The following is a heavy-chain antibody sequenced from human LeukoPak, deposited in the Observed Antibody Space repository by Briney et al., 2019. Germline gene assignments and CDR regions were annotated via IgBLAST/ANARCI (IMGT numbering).Heavy chain of an antibody. CDR3: ARGWFRSVTYHGFDY. D-gene: IGHD3-3*01. V-gene: IGHV3-53*01. CDR1: GFTFSSNY. J-gene: IGHJ4*02. Sequence: PGGSLRLSCAASGFTFSSNYMDWIRQAPGKGLEWVSVIYSDGSTYYADSVKGRFTISRDNSKNTLYLQMNSLRAEDTAVYYCARGWFRSVTYHGFDYWGQGALVTVSS. CDR2: IYSDGST.